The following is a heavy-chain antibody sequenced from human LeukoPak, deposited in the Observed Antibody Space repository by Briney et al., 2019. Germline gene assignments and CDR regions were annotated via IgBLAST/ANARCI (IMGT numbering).Heavy chain of an antibody. D-gene: IGHD3-22*01. J-gene: IGHJ4*02. V-gene: IGHV3-48*03. CDR1: GFTFSSYE. Sequence: GGSLRLSCAASGFTFSSYEMNWVRQAPGKGLEWVSYISSSGSTTHYADSVKGRFTISRDNAKNSLYLQMNSLRAEDTAVYYCARGGYYYDSSGYYSDYWGQGTLVTVSS. CDR3: ARGGYYYDSSGYYSDY. CDR2: ISSSGSTT.